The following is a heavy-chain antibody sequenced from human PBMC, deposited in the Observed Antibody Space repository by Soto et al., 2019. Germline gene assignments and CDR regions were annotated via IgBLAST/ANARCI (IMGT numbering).Heavy chain of an antibody. CDR2: IIPIFGTA. D-gene: IGHD6-13*01. CDR1: GGTFSSYA. Sequence: SVKVSCKASGGTFSSYAISWVRQAPGQGLEWMGGIIPIFGTANYAQKFQGRVTITADESTSTAYMELSSLRSEDTAVYYCASDSVSSSPTYYYYYYGMDVWGQGTTVTVSS. V-gene: IGHV1-69*13. J-gene: IGHJ6*02. CDR3: ASDSVSSSPTYYYYYYGMDV.